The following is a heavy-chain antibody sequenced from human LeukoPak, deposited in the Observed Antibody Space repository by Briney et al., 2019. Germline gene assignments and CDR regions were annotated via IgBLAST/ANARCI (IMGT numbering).Heavy chain of an antibody. Sequence: ASVKVSCKASGYTFTSYAMHWVRQAPGQRLEWMGWINAGNGNTKYSQKFQGRVTITRDTSASTAYMELSSLRSEDTAVYYCARESPGGIAAAAYYFDYWGQGTLVTVSS. CDR1: GYTFTSYA. CDR3: ARESPGGIAAAAYYFDY. CDR2: INAGNGNT. V-gene: IGHV1-3*01. J-gene: IGHJ4*02. D-gene: IGHD6-13*01.